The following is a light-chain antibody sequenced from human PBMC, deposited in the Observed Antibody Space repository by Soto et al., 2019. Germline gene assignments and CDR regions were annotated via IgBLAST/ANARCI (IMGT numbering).Light chain of an antibody. CDR2: DAS. Sequence: EILLTQSPSTLSSSPGERATLSCRASQSVSSYLAWYQQKPGQAPRLLIYDASNRATGIPARFSGSGSGTDFTLTIGSLEPEDFAVYYCQQRSNWPLTFGQGTRVDIK. J-gene: IGKJ1*01. CDR1: QSVSSY. V-gene: IGKV3-11*01. CDR3: QQRSNWPLT.